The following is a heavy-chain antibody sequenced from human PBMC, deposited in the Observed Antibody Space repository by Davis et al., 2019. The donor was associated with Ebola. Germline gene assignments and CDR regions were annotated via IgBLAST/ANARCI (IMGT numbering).Heavy chain of an antibody. Sequence: GESLKISCAASGFTFGDYFMSWIRQAPGKGLEWISYISAGGTIIYYADSVKGRFTISRDNSKNFLYLQVNDLRPEDTALYFCAKTRGYRLYYFEYWGQGTLVTVSS. D-gene: IGHD5-18*01. CDR2: ISAGGTII. V-gene: IGHV3-11*01. CDR1: GFTFGDYF. CDR3: AKTRGYRLYYFEY. J-gene: IGHJ4*02.